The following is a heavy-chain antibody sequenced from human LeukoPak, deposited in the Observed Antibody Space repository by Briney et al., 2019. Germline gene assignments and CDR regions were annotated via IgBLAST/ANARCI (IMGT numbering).Heavy chain of an antibody. Sequence: SETLSLTCAVYGGSFSGYYWSWIRQPPGKGLEWIGEINHSGSTNYNPSLKSRVTISVDTSKNQFSLKLSSVTAADTAVYYCASLLRGGIILTGYPPNSYYYYGMDVWGQGTTVTVSS. CDR1: GGSFSGYY. CDR2: INHSGST. J-gene: IGHJ6*02. D-gene: IGHD3-9*01. V-gene: IGHV4-34*01. CDR3: ASLLRGGIILTGYPPNSYYYYGMDV.